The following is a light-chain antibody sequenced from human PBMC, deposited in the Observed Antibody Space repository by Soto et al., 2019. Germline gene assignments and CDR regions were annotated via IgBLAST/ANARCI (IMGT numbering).Light chain of an antibody. CDR2: PAS. CDR1: QSFINY. Sequence: EIVYTHSPATLSLSPGERATLSCRASQSFINYLSWYQHKPCHAPSLLIYPASSRATGSTARFSGSGSGTDFTLTTSSLEPEDFAAHYCQQYNNWRPLTFGQGTRLEIK. V-gene: IGKV3-11*01. CDR3: QQYNNWRPLT. J-gene: IGKJ5*01.